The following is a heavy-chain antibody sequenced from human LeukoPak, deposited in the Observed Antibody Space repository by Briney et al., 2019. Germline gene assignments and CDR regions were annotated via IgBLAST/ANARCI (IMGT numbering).Heavy chain of an antibody. CDR1: GGSISSYY. J-gene: IGHJ5*02. Sequence: SETLSLTCTVSGGSISSYYWGWIRQPPGKGLEWIGNIYHNGFTYYKSSLKSRVTISVDTSKNQFSLELTSVTAADTALYYCARHSGWFDPWGQGTLVTVSS. CDR2: IYHNGFT. CDR3: ARHSGWFDP. V-gene: IGHV4-39*01.